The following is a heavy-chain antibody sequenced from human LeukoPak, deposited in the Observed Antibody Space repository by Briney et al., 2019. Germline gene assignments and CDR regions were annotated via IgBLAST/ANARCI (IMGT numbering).Heavy chain of an antibody. J-gene: IGHJ5*02. CDR1: GGSIRNYY. V-gene: IGHV4-59*08. CDR3: ARGWGSTSSNYFDP. D-gene: IGHD2-2*01. Sequence: PSETLSLTCTVSGGSIRNYYWSWIRQPPGKGLQWIAFIYDSETTNYSPSLRSRVTISIDTSKNQFSLKLNSVTAADTAVYYCARGWGSTSSNYFDPWGQGTLVTVSS. CDR2: IYDSETT.